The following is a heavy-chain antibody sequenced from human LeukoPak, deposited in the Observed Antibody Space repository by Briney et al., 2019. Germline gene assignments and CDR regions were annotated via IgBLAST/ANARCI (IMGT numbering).Heavy chain of an antibody. CDR1: GGSISSGGYY. V-gene: IGHV4-31*03. CDR2: IYYSGST. CDR3: ARGVPYYDSSGYYYPFFDY. Sequence: SETLSLTCTVSGGSISSGGYYWSWIRQHPGKGLEWIGYIYYSGSTYYNPSLKSRVTISVDTSKNQFSLKLSAVTAADTAVYYCARGVPYYDSSGYYYPFFDYWGQGTLVTVSS. J-gene: IGHJ4*02. D-gene: IGHD3-22*01.